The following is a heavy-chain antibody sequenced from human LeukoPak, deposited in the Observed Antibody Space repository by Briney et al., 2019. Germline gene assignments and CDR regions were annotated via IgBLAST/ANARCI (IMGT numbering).Heavy chain of an antibody. CDR2: IYYSGST. D-gene: IGHD1-26*01. Sequence: SETLSLTCTVSGGSISSYYWSWIRQPRGKGLEWIGYIYYSGSTNYNPSLKSRVTISVDTSKNQFSLKLSSVTAADTAVYYCARLVGATRGFDYWGQGTLVTVSS. J-gene: IGHJ4*02. CDR1: GGSISSYY. V-gene: IGHV4-59*08. CDR3: ARLVGATRGFDY.